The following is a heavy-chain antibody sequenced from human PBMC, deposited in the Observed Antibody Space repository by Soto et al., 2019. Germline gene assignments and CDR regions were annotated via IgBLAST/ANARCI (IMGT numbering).Heavy chain of an antibody. J-gene: IGHJ4*02. CDR1: GGSISGYY. V-gene: IGHV4-59*01. Sequence: SETLSLTCTVSGGSISGYYWSWIRQPPGKGLEWVGYVSYSGSPNYNPSLKSRVTISIDTSQNQFSLKVSSVTAADTAVYYCARAGRSSSKTVFDYWGQGTLVTVSS. CDR3: ARAGRSSSKTVFDY. D-gene: IGHD6-6*01. CDR2: VSYSGSP.